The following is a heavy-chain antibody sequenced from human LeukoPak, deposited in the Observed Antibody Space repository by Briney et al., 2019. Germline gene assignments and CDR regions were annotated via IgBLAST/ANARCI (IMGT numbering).Heavy chain of an antibody. D-gene: IGHD6-13*01. V-gene: IGHV1-69*13. Sequence: SVKVSCKASGGTFSSYAISWVRQAPGQGLEWMGGIIPIFGTANYAQKFQGRVTITADESTSTAYMELSSLRSEDTAVYYCARVQVGYSSSWFDNWFDPWGQGTLVTASS. CDR2: IIPIFGTA. CDR3: ARVQVGYSSSWFDNWFDP. CDR1: GGTFSSYA. J-gene: IGHJ5*02.